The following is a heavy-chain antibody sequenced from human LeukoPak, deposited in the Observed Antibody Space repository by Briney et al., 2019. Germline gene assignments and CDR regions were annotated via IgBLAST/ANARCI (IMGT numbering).Heavy chain of an antibody. CDR2: IPYDGSNK. Sequence: GGSLRLSCAASGFTFSSYEMNWVRQAPGKGLEWVALIPYDGSNKYYADSVKGRFTVSRDNSKNTLYLQMNSLRAEDTAVYYCVRGAYSSSWHQGGLDYWGQGTLVTVSS. CDR3: VRGAYSSSWHQGGLDY. V-gene: IGHV3-30*04. J-gene: IGHJ4*02. CDR1: GFTFSSYE. D-gene: IGHD6-13*01.